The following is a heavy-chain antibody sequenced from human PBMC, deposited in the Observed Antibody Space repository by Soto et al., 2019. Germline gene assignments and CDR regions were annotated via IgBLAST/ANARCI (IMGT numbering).Heavy chain of an antibody. CDR2: INPNSGGT. CDR1: GYTFTGYY. V-gene: IGHV1-2*02. J-gene: IGHJ4*02. CDR3: ARGYYYDSSGYYYGYHFDY. D-gene: IGHD3-22*01. Sequence: ASVKVSCKASGYTFTGYYMHWVRQAPGQGXEWMGWINPNSGGTNYAQKFQGRVTMTRDTSISTAYMELSRLRSDDTAVYYCARGYYYDSSGYYYGYHFDYWGQGTLVTVSS.